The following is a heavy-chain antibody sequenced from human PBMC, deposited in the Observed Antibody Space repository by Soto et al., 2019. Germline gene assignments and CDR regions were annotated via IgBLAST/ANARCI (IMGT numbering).Heavy chain of an antibody. CDR1: GFSLSTSGVG. V-gene: IGHV2-5*02. D-gene: IGHD5-12*01. J-gene: IGHJ4*02. CDR2: IYWDDDK. Sequence: SGPTLVNPTQTLTLTCTFSGFSLSTSGVGVGWIRQPPGKALEWLALIYWDDDKRYNSSLKSRLTITKDTSRDQVVLAMTNMEPMDTATYFCAQSQRGPRDFWGPGILVTVSS. CDR3: AQSQRGPRDF.